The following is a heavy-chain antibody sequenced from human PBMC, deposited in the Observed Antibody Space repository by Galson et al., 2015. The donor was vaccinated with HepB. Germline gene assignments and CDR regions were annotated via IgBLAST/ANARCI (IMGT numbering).Heavy chain of an antibody. V-gene: IGHV1-18*04. CDR3: ARDRDYRFDY. D-gene: IGHD4/OR15-4a*01. Sequence: SVKVSCKASGYTFTINGISWVRQAPGKGLEWMGWISANSGDTKYAQKLQGRDTMTRDTSTSTAYLELRSLRSDDTAAYYCARDRDYRFDYWGQGTLVTVSS. CDR1: GYTFTING. J-gene: IGHJ4*02. CDR2: ISANSGDT.